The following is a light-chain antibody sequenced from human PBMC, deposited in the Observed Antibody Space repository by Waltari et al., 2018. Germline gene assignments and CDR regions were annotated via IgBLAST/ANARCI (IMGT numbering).Light chain of an antibody. CDR2: KVS. CDR1: KSLVSIDGNTY. J-gene: IGKJ1*01. CDR3: MQGIHRPWT. V-gene: IGKV2-30*01. Sequence: DVVMTPSPLPLSVTLGQPASMSCRSSKSLVSIDGNTYFNWFHQRPGQSPRRLFYKVSNRDSGVPDRFSGSGSGTDFTLTISRVEAEDVGVYYCMQGIHRPWTFGQGTKVEIK.